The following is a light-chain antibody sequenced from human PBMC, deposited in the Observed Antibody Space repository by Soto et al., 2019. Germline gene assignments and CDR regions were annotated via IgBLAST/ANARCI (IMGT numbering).Light chain of an antibody. CDR1: QNIFHCSNNKNY. CDR3: QQYYNTPLT. CDR2: WAS. J-gene: IGKJ1*01. Sequence: DIVMTQSQDSLAVSLGERATICCKSSQNIFHCSNNKNYLDWYQQKPGQPPKVLSYWASTREPGAPDRLSGSGSRTAFPLTISRRQAEEVAIYYCQQYYNTPLTFGQGTKVEI. V-gene: IGKV4-1*01.